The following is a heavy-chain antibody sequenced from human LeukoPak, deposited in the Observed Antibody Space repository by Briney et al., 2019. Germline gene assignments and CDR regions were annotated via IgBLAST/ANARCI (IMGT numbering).Heavy chain of an antibody. CDR1: GFTFSSYS. D-gene: IGHD1-26*01. V-gene: IGHV3-21*01. Sequence: GGSLRLSCAASGFTFSSYSMNWVRQAPGKGLEWVSSISSSSSYIYYADSVKGRFTISGDNAKNSLYLQMNSLRAEDTDVYYCARDQRSGSYYNYYYGMDVWGQGTTVTVSS. CDR2: ISSSSSYI. CDR3: ARDQRSGSYYNYYYGMDV. J-gene: IGHJ6*02.